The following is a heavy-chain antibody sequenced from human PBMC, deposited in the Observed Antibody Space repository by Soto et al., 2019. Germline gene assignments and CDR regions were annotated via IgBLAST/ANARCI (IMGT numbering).Heavy chain of an antibody. D-gene: IGHD3-16*02. CDR3: ARHTIMFTFGGVIVPRGAFDY. CDR2: IYYSGST. V-gene: IGHV4-39*01. Sequence: SETLSLTCTVSGGSISSSSYYWGWIRQPPGKGLEWIGSIYYSGSTYYNPSLKSRVTISVDTSKNQFSLKLSSVTAADTAVYYCARHTIMFTFGGVIVPRGAFDYWGQGTLVTVSS. CDR1: GGSISSSSYY. J-gene: IGHJ4*02.